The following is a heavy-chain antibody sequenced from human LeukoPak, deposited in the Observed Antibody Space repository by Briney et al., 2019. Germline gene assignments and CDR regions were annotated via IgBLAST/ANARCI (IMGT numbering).Heavy chain of an antibody. CDR2: INPNSGGT. J-gene: IGHJ3*02. D-gene: IGHD1-26*01. Sequence: ASVKVSCKASGYTFTGYYMHWVRQAPGQGLEWMGWINPNSGGTNYAQKFQGRVTMTRDTSISTAYMELSRLRSDDTAVYYCARGFIVGATFDAFDIWGQGTMVNVSS. CDR1: GYTFTGYY. CDR3: ARGFIVGATFDAFDI. V-gene: IGHV1-2*02.